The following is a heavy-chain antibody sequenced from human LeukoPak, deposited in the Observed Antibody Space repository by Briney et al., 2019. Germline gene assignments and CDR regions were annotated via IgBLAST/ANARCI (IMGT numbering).Heavy chain of an antibody. J-gene: IGHJ6*03. Sequence: GGSLRLSCAASGFTFSNYAMRWVREAPGKGLEWVSGISGSGDSTYYADSVKGRFTISRDNSKNTLYLQMNSLRAEDTAVYYCAKVSQGYYYYMDVWGKGTTVTVSS. CDR1: GFTFSNYA. CDR2: ISGSGDST. CDR3: AKVSQGYYYYMDV. V-gene: IGHV3-23*01.